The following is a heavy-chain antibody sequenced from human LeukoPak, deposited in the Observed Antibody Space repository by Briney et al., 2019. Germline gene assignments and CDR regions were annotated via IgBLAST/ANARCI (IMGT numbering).Heavy chain of an antibody. CDR2: INHSGST. CDR1: GGSFSGYY. D-gene: IGHD3-22*01. Sequence: SETLSLTCAVYGGSFSGYYWSWIRQPPGKGLEWIGEINHSGSTNYNPSLKSRVTISVDTSKNQFSLKLSSVTAADTAVYCCARVGYYYDSSGYRPNFDYWGQGTLVTVSS. CDR3: ARVGYYYDSSGYRPNFDY. V-gene: IGHV4-34*01. J-gene: IGHJ4*02.